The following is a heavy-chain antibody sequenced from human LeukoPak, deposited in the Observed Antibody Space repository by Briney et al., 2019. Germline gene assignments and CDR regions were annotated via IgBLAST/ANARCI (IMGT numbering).Heavy chain of an antibody. CDR2: IYYSGST. CDR1: GGSISSSSYY. J-gene: IGHJ4*02. Sequence: SETLSLTCTVSGGSISSSSYYWGWIRQPPGKGLEWIGSIYYSGSTYYNPSLKSRVTISVDTSKNQFSLKLSSVTAADTAVYFCARQVVAVAGTGYFDYWGQGTLVTVSS. CDR3: ARQVVAVAGTGYFDY. V-gene: IGHV4-39*01. D-gene: IGHD6-19*01.